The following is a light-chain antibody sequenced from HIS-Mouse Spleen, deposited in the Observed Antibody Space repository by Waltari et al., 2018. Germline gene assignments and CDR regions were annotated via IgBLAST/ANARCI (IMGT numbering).Light chain of an antibody. CDR3: QVWDSSSDHHVV. CDR1: NIGSKS. V-gene: IGLV3-21*02. Sequence: SYVLNQPPSVSVAPGQTARITCGGNNIGSKSVHCYQQTPDQAPVLVVYDDSDRPSGIPERFSGSNSGNTATLTISRVEAGDEADYYCQVWDSSSDHHVVFGGGTKLTVL. CDR2: DDS. J-gene: IGLJ2*01.